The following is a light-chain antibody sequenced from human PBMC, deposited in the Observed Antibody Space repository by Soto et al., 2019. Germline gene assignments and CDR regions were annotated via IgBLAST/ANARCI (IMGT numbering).Light chain of an antibody. CDR2: GAS. J-gene: IGKJ1*01. CDR3: QQSYSPPQP. V-gene: IGKV3-15*01. Sequence: IGVTQSPSILSVSPGERVTLSCRASQSVINNVAWYQQRPGQAPRLLISGASTRATDIPDRFSGSGSGTDFTLTISSLQPEDFATYYCQQSYSPPQPFGQGTKVDI. CDR1: QSVINN.